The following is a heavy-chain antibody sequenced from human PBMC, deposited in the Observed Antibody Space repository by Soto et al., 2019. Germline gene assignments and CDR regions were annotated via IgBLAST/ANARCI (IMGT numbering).Heavy chain of an antibody. Sequence: VQLVESGGGLVQPGGSLTLSCVASGISLSDFWMSWVRQAPGKGLEWVANIRQDGSDKNYVDSVKGRFTVSRDSAKNSVYLHMTNLRAEDTAMYFCATERVSYFDAFEQWGQGTMVSVSS. V-gene: IGHV3-7*03. J-gene: IGHJ3*01. CDR1: GISLSDFW. D-gene: IGHD1-26*01. CDR2: IRQDGSDK. CDR3: ATERVSYFDAFEQ.